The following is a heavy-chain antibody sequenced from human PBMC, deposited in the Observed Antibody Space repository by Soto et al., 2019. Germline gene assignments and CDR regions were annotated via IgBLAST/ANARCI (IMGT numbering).Heavy chain of an antibody. Sequence: GGSLRLSCAASGFTFSSYGMHWVRQDPGKGLEWVAVISYDGSNKYYADSVKGRFTISRDNSKNTLYLQMNSLRAEDTAVYYCVRGDGDYHDGNGYLGRHWGQGTLVTVSS. CDR1: GFTFSSYG. CDR3: VRGDGDYHDGNGYLGRH. J-gene: IGHJ4*02. CDR2: ISYDGSNK. V-gene: IGHV3-30*03. D-gene: IGHD3-22*01.